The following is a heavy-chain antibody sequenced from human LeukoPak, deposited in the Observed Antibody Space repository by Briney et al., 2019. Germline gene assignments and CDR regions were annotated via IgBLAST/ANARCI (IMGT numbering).Heavy chain of an antibody. Sequence: GGSLRLSCTASGFTFGDYAMTWVRQAPGKGLEWVGFIASETYGGTAEYAASVKGRFTISRDDSKSIAYLQMNSLKTEDTAVYYCTRDRTPYYWGQGTLVTVSS. J-gene: IGHJ4*02. V-gene: IGHV3-49*04. CDR2: IASETYGGTA. CDR3: TRDRTPYY. CDR1: GFTFGDYA.